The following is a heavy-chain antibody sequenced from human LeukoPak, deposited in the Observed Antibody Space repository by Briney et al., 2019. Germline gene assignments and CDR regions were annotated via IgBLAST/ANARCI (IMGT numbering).Heavy chain of an antibody. CDR1: GYTFTGYY. Sequence: ASVKVSCKASGYTFTGYYMHWVRQAPGQGLEWMGRINPNSGGTNYAQKFQGRVTMTRDTSISTAYMELSRLRSGDTAVYYCARSDQLPIRIYYYYYMDVWGKGTTVTVSS. V-gene: IGHV1-2*06. CDR2: INPNSGGT. D-gene: IGHD2-2*01. J-gene: IGHJ6*03. CDR3: ARSDQLPIRIYYYYYMDV.